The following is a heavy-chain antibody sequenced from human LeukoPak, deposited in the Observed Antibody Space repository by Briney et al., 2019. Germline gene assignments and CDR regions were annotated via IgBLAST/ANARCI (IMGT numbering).Heavy chain of an antibody. CDR2: IDPSDSYT. D-gene: IGHD3-10*01. J-gene: IGHJ5*02. CDR1: GYSFASYW. CDR3: ATHGSGSYSWFDP. V-gene: IGHV5-10-1*01. Sequence: PGESLKISCKGSGYSFASYWISWVRQMPGKGLEWMGRIDPSDSYTNYSPSLQGHVTISADKSISTAYLQWSSLKASDTAMYYCATHGSGSYSWFDPWGQGTLVTVSS.